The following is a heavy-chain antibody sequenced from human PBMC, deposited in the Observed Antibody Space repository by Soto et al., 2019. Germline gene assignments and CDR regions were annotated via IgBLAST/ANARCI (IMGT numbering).Heavy chain of an antibody. CDR1: GYTFTGYY. CDR3: ASGRGGEWEPLDY. V-gene: IGHV1-2*04. J-gene: IGHJ4*02. D-gene: IGHD1-26*01. CDR2: INPNSGGT. Sequence: QVQLVQSGAEVKKPGASVKVSCKASGYTFTGYYMHWVRQAPGQGLEWMGWINPNSGGTNYAQKFQGWVTMTRDTSVGTAYVELSRLTSDDTAVYYCASGRGGEWEPLDYWGQGTLVIVSS.